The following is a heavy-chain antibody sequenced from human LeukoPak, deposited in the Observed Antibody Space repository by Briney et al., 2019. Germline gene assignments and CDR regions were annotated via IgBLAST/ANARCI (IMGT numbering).Heavy chain of an antibody. CDR3: QSRFLEWLLDY. CDR2: IYYSGST. Sequence: PSETLSLTCTVSGGSVSSGSYYWSWIRQPPGKGLKWIGYIYYSGSTNYNPSLKSRVTISVDTSKNQFSLKLSSVTAADTAIYYCQSRFLEWLLDYWGQGTLVTVSS. D-gene: IGHD3-3*01. CDR1: GGSVSSGSYY. V-gene: IGHV4-61*01. J-gene: IGHJ4*02.